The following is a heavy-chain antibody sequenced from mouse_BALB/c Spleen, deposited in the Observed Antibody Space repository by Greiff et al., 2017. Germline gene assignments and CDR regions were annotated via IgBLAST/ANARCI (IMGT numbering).Heavy chain of an antibody. CDR2: ISSGGST. J-gene: IGHJ3*01. D-gene: IGHD2-3*01. Sequence: EVKVVESGGGLVKPGGSLKLSCAASGFTFSSYAMSWVRQTPEKRLEWVASISSGGSTYYPDSVKGRFTISRDNARNILYLQMSSLRSEDTAMYYCARGGDVYYPFAYWGQGTLVTVSA. CDR3: ARGGDVYYPFAY. CDR1: GFTFSSYA. V-gene: IGHV5-6-5*01.